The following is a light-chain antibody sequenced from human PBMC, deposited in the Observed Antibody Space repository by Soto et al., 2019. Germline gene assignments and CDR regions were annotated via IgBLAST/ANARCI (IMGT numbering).Light chain of an antibody. Sequence: VRTQCPLPLPVTHGQPSSISLRSNQSLVHSDGIAYFSWFQQRPGRSPRRLIYKVSNRDSGVPARFSGSGSGTDFALKISRVEAEDVGVYYCMQGTHWPITFGQGTRLEIK. CDR1: QSLVHSDGIAY. V-gene: IGKV2-30*02. CDR2: KVS. CDR3: MQGTHWPIT. J-gene: IGKJ5*01.